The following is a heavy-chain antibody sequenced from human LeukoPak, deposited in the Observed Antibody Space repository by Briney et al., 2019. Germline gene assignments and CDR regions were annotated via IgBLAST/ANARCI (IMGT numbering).Heavy chain of an antibody. J-gene: IGHJ3*02. CDR1: GFTFSSYE. Sequence: GGSLRLSRAASGFTFSSYEMNWVRQAPGKGLEWVSYISSSGSTIYYADSVKGRFTISRDNAKNSLYLQMNSLRAEDTAVYYCARWVNAFDIWGQGTMVTVSS. CDR3: ARWVNAFDI. V-gene: IGHV3-48*03. CDR2: ISSSGSTI.